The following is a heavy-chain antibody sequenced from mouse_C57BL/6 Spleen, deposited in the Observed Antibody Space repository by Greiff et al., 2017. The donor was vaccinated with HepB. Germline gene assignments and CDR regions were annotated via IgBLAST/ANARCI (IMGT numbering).Heavy chain of an antibody. Sequence: QVQLQQPGAELVRPGSSVKLSCKASGYTFTSYWMHWVKQRPIQGLEWIGNIDPSDSETHYNQKFKDKATLTVDKSSSTAYMQLSSLTAEDSAVYYCARNSNWHYYAMDYWGQGTSVTVSS. CDR2: IDPSDSET. CDR1: GYTFTSYW. V-gene: IGHV1-52*01. J-gene: IGHJ4*01. D-gene: IGHD2-5*01. CDR3: ARNSNWHYYAMDY.